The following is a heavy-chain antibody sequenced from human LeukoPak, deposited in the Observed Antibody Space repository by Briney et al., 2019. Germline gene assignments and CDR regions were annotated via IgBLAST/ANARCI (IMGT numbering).Heavy chain of an antibody. CDR3: ARSQQGIAAAGTVPYYYYYMDV. D-gene: IGHD6-13*01. CDR2: IDWDDDK. CDR1: GISLSTSGMC. J-gene: IGHJ6*03. Sequence: SGPALVKPTQTLALTCTFSGISLSTSGMCVSWIRQPPGKALEWLARIDWDDDKYYSTSLKTRLTISKDTSKNQVVLTMTSMDPVDTATYYCARSQQGIAAAGTVPYYYYYMDVWGKGTTVTVSS. V-gene: IGHV2-70*11.